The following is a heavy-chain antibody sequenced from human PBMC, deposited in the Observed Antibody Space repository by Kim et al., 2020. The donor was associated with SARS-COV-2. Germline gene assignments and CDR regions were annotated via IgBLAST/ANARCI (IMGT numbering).Heavy chain of an antibody. V-gene: IGHV1-3*01. Sequence: ASVKVSCKASGYTFTSYAMHWVRQAPGQRLEWMGWINAGNGNTKYSQKFQGRVTITRDTSASTAYMELSSLRSEDTAVYYCARLVSEYSGYYLDDFDYWGQGTLVTVSS. D-gene: IGHD3-22*01. CDR1: GYTFTSYA. CDR3: ARLVSEYSGYYLDDFDY. CDR2: INAGNGNT. J-gene: IGHJ4*02.